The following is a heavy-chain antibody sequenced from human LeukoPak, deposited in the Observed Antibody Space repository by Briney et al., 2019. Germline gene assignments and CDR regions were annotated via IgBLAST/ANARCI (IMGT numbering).Heavy chain of an antibody. J-gene: IGHJ6*03. CDR3: ATIALAAAGTPTVYYYCYYMDV. D-gene: IGHD6-13*01. V-gene: IGHV1-24*01. CDR1: GYTLTELS. Sequence: ASVKVSCKVSGYTLTELSMHWVRQAPGKGLEWMGGFDPEDGETIYAQKFQGRVTMTEDTSTDTAYMELSSLRSEDTAVYYCATIALAAAGTPTVYYYCYYMDVWGKGTTVTVSS. CDR2: FDPEDGET.